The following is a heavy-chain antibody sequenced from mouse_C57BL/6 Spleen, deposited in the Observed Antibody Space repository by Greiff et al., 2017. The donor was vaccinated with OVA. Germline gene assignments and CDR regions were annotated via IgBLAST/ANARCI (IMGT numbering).Heavy chain of an antibody. V-gene: IGHV1-82*01. Sequence: VQLQQSGPELVKPGASVKISCKASGYAFSSSWMNWVKQRPGKGLEWIGRIYPGDGDTNYNGKFKGKATLTADKSSSTAYMQLSSLTSEDSAVYFCARGDYGYLFDYWGQGTTLTVSS. D-gene: IGHD2-2*01. CDR1: GYAFSSSW. CDR3: ARGDYGYLFDY. CDR2: IYPGDGDT. J-gene: IGHJ2*01.